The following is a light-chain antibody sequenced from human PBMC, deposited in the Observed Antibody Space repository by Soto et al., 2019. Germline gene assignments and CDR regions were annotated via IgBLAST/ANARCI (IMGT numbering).Light chain of an antibody. CDR3: QQGGSSPWT. J-gene: IGKJ1*01. CDR1: QSVSSYY. V-gene: IGKV3-20*01. Sequence: EIVLTQAPGTLSLSPGERATLSCRASQSVSSYYLAWYQQKPGQAPRLLIYAASSRATGIPDMFSGGGSGTDFTLTISRLEPEDFAVYYCQQGGSSPWTFGQGPKVEIK. CDR2: AAS.